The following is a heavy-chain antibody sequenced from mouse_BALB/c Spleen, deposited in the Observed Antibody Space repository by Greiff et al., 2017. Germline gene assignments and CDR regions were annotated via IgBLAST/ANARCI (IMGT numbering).Heavy chain of an antibody. CDR3: ARRDGGAMDY. CDR2: ISSGGSYT. Sequence: DVMLVESGGDLVKPGGSLKLSCAASGFIFSSYGMSWVRQTPDKRLEWVATISSGGSYTYYPDSVKGRFTISRDNAKNTLYLQMSSLKSEDTAMYYCARRDGGAMDYWGQGTTLTVSS. CDR1: GFIFSSYG. J-gene: IGHJ2*01. V-gene: IGHV5-6*02. D-gene: IGHD3-1*01.